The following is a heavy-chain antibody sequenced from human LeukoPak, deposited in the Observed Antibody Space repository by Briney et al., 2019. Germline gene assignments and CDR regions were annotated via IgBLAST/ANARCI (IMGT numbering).Heavy chain of an antibody. Sequence: PSEILSLTCTVSVGSISGYHWSWIRHPPWKGLEWIGYIYYRGSTNYNPSLKSRVTISVDMSKNQFSLKLSSVTAADTAVYYCARHYYDSSAYFNYWGQGTLVTVSS. D-gene: IGHD3-22*01. J-gene: IGHJ4*02. CDR2: IYYRGST. CDR3: ARHYYDSSAYFNY. V-gene: IGHV4-59*01. CDR1: VGSISGYH.